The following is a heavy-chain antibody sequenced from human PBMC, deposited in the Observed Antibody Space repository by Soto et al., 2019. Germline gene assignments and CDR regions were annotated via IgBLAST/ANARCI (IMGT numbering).Heavy chain of an antibody. V-gene: IGHV1-46*01. CDR2: INPSGGST. CDR3: ARGGNIVVVPAAMPEDY. J-gene: IGHJ4*02. Sequence: VSCKASGYTFTSYYMHWVRQAPGQGLEWMGIINPSGGSTSYAQKFQGRVTMTRDTSTSTVYMELSSLRSEDTAVYYCARGGNIVVVPAAMPEDYWGQGTLVTVSS. CDR1: GYTFTSYY. D-gene: IGHD2-2*01.